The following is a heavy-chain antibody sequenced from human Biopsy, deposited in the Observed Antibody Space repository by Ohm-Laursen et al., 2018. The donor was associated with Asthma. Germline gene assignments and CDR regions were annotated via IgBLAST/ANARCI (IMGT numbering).Heavy chain of an antibody. J-gene: IGHJ4*02. D-gene: IGHD6-19*01. V-gene: IGHV4-59*07. CDR3: VRAVRNEQWLAPFDY. CDR1: GGTISSFY. Sequence: SDTLSLTCSVYGGTISSFYWSWIRQSPEKGLEWMGYVYWTGSTNYNPSLKSRITMSVDTSKNRMFLELNSVTAADTAIYYRVRAVRNEQWLAPFDYWGQGKPVTVSS. CDR2: VYWTGST.